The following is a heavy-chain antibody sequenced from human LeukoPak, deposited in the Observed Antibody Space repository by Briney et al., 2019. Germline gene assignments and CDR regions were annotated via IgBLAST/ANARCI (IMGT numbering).Heavy chain of an antibody. CDR1: GYTFTSYD. D-gene: IGHD4-17*01. Sequence: GASVKVSCKASGYTFTSYDINWVRQATGQGLEWMGWMDPNSGNTGYAQKFQGRVTMTRNTSISTAYMELNSLRSEDTAVYYCARDLEGNGDSPDIWGQGTMVTVSS. CDR3: ARDLEGNGDSPDI. CDR2: MDPNSGNT. J-gene: IGHJ3*02. V-gene: IGHV1-8*01.